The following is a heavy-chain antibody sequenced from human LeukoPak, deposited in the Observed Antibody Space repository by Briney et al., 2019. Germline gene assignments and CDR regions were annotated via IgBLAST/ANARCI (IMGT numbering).Heavy chain of an antibody. CDR1: GGSFSGYY. J-gene: IGHJ4*02. CDR2: INHSGST. Sequence: SETLSLTCAVYGGSFSGYYWSWIRQPPGKGLEWIGEINHSGSTNYNPSLKSRVTISVDTSKNQFSLKLSSVTAADTAVYYCASTVLGEFDYWGQGTLVTGSS. D-gene: IGHD3-16*01. CDR3: ASTVLGEFDY. V-gene: IGHV4-34*01.